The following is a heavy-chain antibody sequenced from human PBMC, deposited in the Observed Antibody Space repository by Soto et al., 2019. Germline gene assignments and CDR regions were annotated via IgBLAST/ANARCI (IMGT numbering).Heavy chain of an antibody. Sequence: GGSLRLSCAASGFTFSSYAMSWVRQAPGKGLEWVSAISGSGGSTYYADSVKGRFTISRDNSKNTLYLQMNSLRAEDTAVYYCAKQGVGFGGVIAQAEYYFDYWGQGTLVTGSS. CDR1: GFTFSSYA. D-gene: IGHD3-16*02. CDR2: ISGSGGST. CDR3: AKQGVGFGGVIAQAEYYFDY. J-gene: IGHJ4*02. V-gene: IGHV3-23*01.